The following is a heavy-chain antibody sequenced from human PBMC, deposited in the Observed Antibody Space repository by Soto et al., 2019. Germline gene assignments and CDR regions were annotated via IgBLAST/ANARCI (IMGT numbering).Heavy chain of an antibody. CDR1: GGSFSGYY. D-gene: IGHD6-13*01. J-gene: IGHJ6*02. Sequence: ETLSLTCAVYGGSFSGYYWSWIRQPPGKGLEWIGEINHSGSTNYNPSLKSRVTISVDTSKNQFSLKLSSVTAADTAVYYCAREDSPGIAAAGTNLYYYYGMDVWGQGTTVTVSS. V-gene: IGHV4-34*01. CDR2: INHSGST. CDR3: AREDSPGIAAAGTNLYYYYGMDV.